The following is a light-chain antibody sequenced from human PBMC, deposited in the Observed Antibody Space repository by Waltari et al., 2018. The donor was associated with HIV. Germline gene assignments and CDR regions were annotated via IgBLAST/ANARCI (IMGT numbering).Light chain of an antibody. J-gene: IGLJ2*01. Sequence: QSALTQPASVSGSPGQSITISCTGTSSDVGGYNYVSCYQQHPGKAPKLMIYAVSNRPSGVSNRFSGSKSDNTASLTISGLQAEDEADYYCSSYTSSSTLVFGGGTKLTVL. V-gene: IGLV2-14*01. CDR2: AVS. CDR3: SSYTSSSTLV. CDR1: SSDVGGYNY.